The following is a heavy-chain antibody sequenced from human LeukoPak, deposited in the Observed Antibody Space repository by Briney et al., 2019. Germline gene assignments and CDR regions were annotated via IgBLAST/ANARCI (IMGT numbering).Heavy chain of an antibody. CDR1: GFTFSSYW. J-gene: IGHJ6*03. Sequence: GGSLRLSCAASGFTFSSYWMHWVRQAPGKGLEWVSGINWNGGSTGYADSVKGRFTISRDNAKNSLYLQMNSLRAEDTALYYCARDRRVEGYYYYMDVWGKGTTVTVSS. V-gene: IGHV3-20*04. CDR3: ARDRRVEGYYYYMDV. D-gene: IGHD3-10*01. CDR2: INWNGGST.